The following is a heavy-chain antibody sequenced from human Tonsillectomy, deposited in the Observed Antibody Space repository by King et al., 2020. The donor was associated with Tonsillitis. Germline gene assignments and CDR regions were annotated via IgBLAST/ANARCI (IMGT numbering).Heavy chain of an antibody. Sequence: EVQLVESGGGLVQPGRSLRLSCVASGFTFGDYAMHWVRQAPGRGLEWVSSISWNSGSFAYADSVKGRFIISRDNAKNSLYLQMTSLRAEDTAFYYCAKDFRHMYSGAFEYWGQGTLVTVSS. CDR2: ISWNSGSF. CDR1: GFTFGDYA. D-gene: IGHD6-19*01. CDR3: AKDFRHMYSGAFEY. J-gene: IGHJ4*02. V-gene: IGHV3-9*01.